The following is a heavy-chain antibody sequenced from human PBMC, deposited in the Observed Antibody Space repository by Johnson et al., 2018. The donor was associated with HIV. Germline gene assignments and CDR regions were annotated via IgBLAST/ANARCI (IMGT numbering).Heavy chain of an antibody. D-gene: IGHD3-3*01. V-gene: IGHV3-48*03. CDR2: ISSSGSTI. J-gene: IGHJ3*02. CDR1: GFTFSSYE. CDR3: TPIDWPGVVAFDI. Sequence: VQLVESGGGLVQPGGSLRLSCAASGFTFSSYEMNWVRQAPGKGLEWVSYISSSGSTIYYADSVQGRFTISGDNAKNSLYLQMNSLRAEDTALYYCTPIDWPGVVAFDIWGQGTMGTVSS.